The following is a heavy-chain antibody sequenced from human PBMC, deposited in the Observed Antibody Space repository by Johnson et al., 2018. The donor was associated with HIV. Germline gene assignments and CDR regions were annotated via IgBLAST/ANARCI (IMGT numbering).Heavy chain of an antibody. J-gene: IGHJ3*02. CDR3: ARGGDGYRGDAFDI. D-gene: IGHD5-24*01. CDR2: IKQDGSEK. V-gene: IGHV3-7*02. CDR1: GFTFSSYW. Sequence: VQLVESGGGLVQPGGSLRLSCAASGFTFSSYWMSWVRQAPGKGLEWVANIKQDGSEKYYVDSVKGRFTISRDNAKNSLYLQMNSLRAEDTAVYYCARGGDGYRGDAFDIWGKGTMVTVSS.